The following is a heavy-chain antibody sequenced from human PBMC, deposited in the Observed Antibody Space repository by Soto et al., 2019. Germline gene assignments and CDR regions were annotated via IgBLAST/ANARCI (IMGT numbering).Heavy chain of an antibody. J-gene: IGHJ1*01. Sequence: ASVKVSCKASGYIFINYAIHWVRQAPGQRLEWMGWINAGKGDTIYSQKFQDRITINRDTSASTAYMELGRLRPEDTAVYYCACFPMNRGLLGPLAPWGQGTLVTVSS. CDR2: INAGKGDT. CDR3: ACFPMNRGLLGPLAP. V-gene: IGHV1-3*01. D-gene: IGHD3-10*01. CDR1: GYIFINYA.